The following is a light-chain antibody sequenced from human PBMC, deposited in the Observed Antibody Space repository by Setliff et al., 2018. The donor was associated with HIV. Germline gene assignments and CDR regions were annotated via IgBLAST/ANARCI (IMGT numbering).Light chain of an antibody. Sequence: QSVLTQPASVSGSPGQSITISCTGTSSDIGGYNFASWYQHHPGKAPKLMIYEVTNRPSGVSNRFSGSKSGNTASLTISGLQADDEADYYCSSYTSSSPYVFGTGTKVTVL. V-gene: IGLV2-14*01. CDR2: EVT. J-gene: IGLJ1*01. CDR1: SSDIGGYNF. CDR3: SSYTSSSPYV.